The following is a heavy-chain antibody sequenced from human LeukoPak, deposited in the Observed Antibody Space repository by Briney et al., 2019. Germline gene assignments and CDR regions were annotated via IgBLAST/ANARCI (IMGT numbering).Heavy chain of an antibody. D-gene: IGHD2-8*01. CDR3: ARGLGVGYCTNGVCLGYWFDP. J-gene: IGHJ5*02. Sequence: PSETLSLTCAVYGGSFSGYYWSWIHQPPGKGLEWIGEINHSGSTNYNPSLKSRVTISVDTSKNQFSLKLSSVTAADTAVYYCARGLGVGYCTNGVCLGYWFDPWGQGTLVTVSS. CDR2: INHSGST. V-gene: IGHV4-34*01. CDR1: GGSFSGYY.